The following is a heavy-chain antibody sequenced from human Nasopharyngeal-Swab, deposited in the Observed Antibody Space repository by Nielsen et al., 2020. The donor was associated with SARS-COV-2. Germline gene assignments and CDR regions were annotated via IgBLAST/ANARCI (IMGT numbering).Heavy chain of an antibody. CDR2: IYYSGST. CDR3: ARALYYYYYMDV. V-gene: IGHV4-59*01. Sequence: GSLRLSCTVSGGSISSYYWSWIRQPPGKGLEWIGYIYYSGSTNYNPSLKRRVTISVDTSKNQFSLKLSSVTAADTAVYYCARALYYYYYMDVWGKGTTVTVSS. J-gene: IGHJ6*03. CDR1: GGSISSYY.